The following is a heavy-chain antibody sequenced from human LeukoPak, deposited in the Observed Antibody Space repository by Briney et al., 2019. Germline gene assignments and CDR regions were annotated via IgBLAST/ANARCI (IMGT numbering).Heavy chain of an antibody. V-gene: IGHV4-39*07. D-gene: IGHD1-7*01. Sequence: SETLSLTCSVSGGSISSSSYYWGWIRQPPGKGLEWIGSIYYSGSTYYNPSLKSRVTISVDTSKNQFSLKLRSVTAADTAVYYCARLYGNYQYYFDYWGQGTLVTVSS. CDR1: GGSISSSSYY. CDR3: ARLYGNYQYYFDY. J-gene: IGHJ4*02. CDR2: IYYSGST.